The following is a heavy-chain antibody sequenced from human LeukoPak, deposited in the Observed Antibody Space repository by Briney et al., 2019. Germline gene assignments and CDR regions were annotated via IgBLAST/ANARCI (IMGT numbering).Heavy chain of an antibody. CDR2: IYYSGST. D-gene: IGHD3-10*01. CDR1: GGSIISSSYY. J-gene: IGHJ4*02. V-gene: IGHV4-39*07. Sequence: PSETLSLTCTVSGGSIISSSYYWGWIRQPPGKGLEWIGSIYYSGSTYYNPSLKSRVTISVDTSKNQFSLQLSSVTAADTAIYYCARGFYGSGDYYLLDYWGQGTLVTVSS. CDR3: ARGFYGSGDYYLLDY.